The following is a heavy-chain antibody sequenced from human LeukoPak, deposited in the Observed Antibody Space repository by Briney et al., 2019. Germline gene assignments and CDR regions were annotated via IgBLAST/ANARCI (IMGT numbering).Heavy chain of an antibody. V-gene: IGHV3-21*06. CDR3: ARVSTAVSLAIDY. J-gene: IGHJ4*02. Sequence: GGSLRLSCAVAGFTFSDYNMNWVRQAPGKGLEWVSVISSSSTYIYYADSVKGRFTISRDNAKNSLYLQMNSLRAEDTAVYYCARVSTAVSLAIDYWGQGTLVTVST. CDR2: ISSSSTYI. CDR1: GFTFSDYN. D-gene: IGHD6-13*01.